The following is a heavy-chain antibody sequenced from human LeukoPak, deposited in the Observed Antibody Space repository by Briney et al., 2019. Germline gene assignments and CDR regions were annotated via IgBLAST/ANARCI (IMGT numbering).Heavy chain of an antibody. Sequence: PSETLSLTCAVYSGSFSGYYWSWLRQPPGKGLEWIVEINHSGSTDYSPSLKSRVTVSVDTSKTPFSLKLSSVTAADTAVYYCAKGGYYDSGGHSAAEYFQQWGQGTLVTVSS. CDR3: AKGGYYDSGGHSAAEYFQQ. D-gene: IGHD3-22*01. V-gene: IGHV4-34*01. CDR2: INHSGST. J-gene: IGHJ1*01. CDR1: SGSFSGYY.